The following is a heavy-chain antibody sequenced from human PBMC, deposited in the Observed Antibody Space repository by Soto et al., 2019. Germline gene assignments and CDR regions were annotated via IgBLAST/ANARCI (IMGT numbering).Heavy chain of an antibody. CDR1: GFTFSSYS. D-gene: IGHD3-10*01. J-gene: IGHJ6*02. Sequence: GGSLRLSCASSGFTFSSYSMNWVLQAPGKGLEWVSYISSSSSTIYYADSVKGRFTISRDNAKNSLYLQMNSLRDEDTAVYYCGGAGSYMGWDDYYGMDVWGQGT. CDR2: ISSSSSTI. V-gene: IGHV3-48*02. CDR3: GGAGSYMGWDDYYGMDV.